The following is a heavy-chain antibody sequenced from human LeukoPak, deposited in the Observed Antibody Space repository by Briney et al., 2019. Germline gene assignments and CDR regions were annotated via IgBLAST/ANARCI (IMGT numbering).Heavy chain of an antibody. CDR3: ARSSYSSSSSV. V-gene: IGHV3-30*04. CDR1: GXTXXSYA. CDR2: ISYDGSNK. Sequence: GGXXXXSXXXXGXTXXSYAMHWVRQAPGKGLEWVAVISYDGSNKYYADSVKGRFTISRDNSKNSLYLQINSLRAEDTAVYYCARSSYSSSSSVWGQGTMVTVSS. D-gene: IGHD6-6*01. J-gene: IGHJ3*01.